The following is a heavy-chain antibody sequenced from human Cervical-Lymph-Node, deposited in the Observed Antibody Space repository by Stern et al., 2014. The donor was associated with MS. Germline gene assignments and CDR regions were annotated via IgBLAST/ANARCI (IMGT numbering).Heavy chain of an antibody. D-gene: IGHD3-9*01. CDR2: IIPIFGVT. V-gene: IGHV1-69*01. CDR1: GGTFRSYG. J-gene: IGHJ6*02. Sequence: VQLVQSGAEVKQPGSSVNVSCKASGGTFRSYGFSWVRQAPGQGLEWMGGIIPIFGVTNYEQKYQGRVTIIADESTNTVYMELSSLRSEDTAVYYCARHFDWLLGAEDYGMDFWGQGTTVTVSS. CDR3: ARHFDWLLGAEDYGMDF.